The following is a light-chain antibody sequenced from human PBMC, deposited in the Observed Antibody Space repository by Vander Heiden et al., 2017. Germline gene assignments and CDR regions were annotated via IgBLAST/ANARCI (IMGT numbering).Light chain of an antibody. CDR1: QNINRW. CDR3: QQSFSTPYT. CDR2: AAS. V-gene: IGKV1-39*01. Sequence: DIQMTQSPSSLSASVRDRVTITCRASQNINRWLNWYRQTPGRAPELLIHAASTLQPGVPSTFSGSGSGTEFTLTISNLQPADFATYYCQQSFSTPYTFGQGTKVEI. J-gene: IGKJ2*01.